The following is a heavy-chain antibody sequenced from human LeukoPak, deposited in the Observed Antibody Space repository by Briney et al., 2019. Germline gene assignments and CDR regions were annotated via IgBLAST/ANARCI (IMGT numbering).Heavy chain of an antibody. Sequence: SETLSLTCTVSGGSISSYYWSWVRQPPGKGLEWIGYIYYSGSTNYNPSLKSRVTISVDTSKNQFSLKLSSVTAADTAVYYCARLDEYSSSRYFDYWGQGTLVTVSS. CDR3: ARLDEYSSSRYFDY. CDR2: IYYSGST. J-gene: IGHJ4*02. CDR1: GGSISSYY. D-gene: IGHD6-6*01. V-gene: IGHV4-59*08.